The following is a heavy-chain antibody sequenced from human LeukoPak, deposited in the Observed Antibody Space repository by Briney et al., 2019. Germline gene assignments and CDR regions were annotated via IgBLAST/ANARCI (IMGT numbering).Heavy chain of an antibody. CDR1: GGSISSYY. V-gene: IGHV4-4*07. Sequence: PSETLSLTCTVSGGSISSYYWSWIRQAAGKGLEWVGRFYPSGSTNYNPSLKSRVTMSVDTSKNQFSLKLNSVTAADTAVYYCAREIFGVGSWYYFDYWGQGTLVTVSS. J-gene: IGHJ4*02. CDR3: AREIFGVGSWYYFDY. D-gene: IGHD3-3*01. CDR2: FYPSGST.